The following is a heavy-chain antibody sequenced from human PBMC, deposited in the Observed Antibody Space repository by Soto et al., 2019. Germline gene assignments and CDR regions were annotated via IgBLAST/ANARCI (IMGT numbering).Heavy chain of an antibody. CDR3: AKKSLGTYFDY. V-gene: IGHV3-23*01. CDR2: ISGSGDTT. D-gene: IGHD7-27*01. Sequence: GGSLRLSCAASGFTFSNYAMHWVRQAPGKGLEWVSIISGSGDTTFYADSVKGRFTISRDNSKNTLYLQMNSLRAEDTAVYYCAKKSLGTYFDYWGRGTLVTVSS. CDR1: GFTFSNYA. J-gene: IGHJ4*02.